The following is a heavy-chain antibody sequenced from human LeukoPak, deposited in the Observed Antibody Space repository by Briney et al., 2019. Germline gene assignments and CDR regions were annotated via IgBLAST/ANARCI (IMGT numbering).Heavy chain of an antibody. D-gene: IGHD1-26*01. CDR3: AVSGYNYYYYMDV. CDR2: MNPNSGDT. V-gene: IGHV1-8*03. CDR1: GYTFTSYD. Sequence: ASVKVSCKASGYTFTSYDIHWVRQATGQGLEWMGWMNPNSGDTGYAQKFQGGVTLTRNTSISTAYMELSSLRSEDTAVYYCAVSGYNYYYYMDVWGKGTTVTVS. J-gene: IGHJ6*03.